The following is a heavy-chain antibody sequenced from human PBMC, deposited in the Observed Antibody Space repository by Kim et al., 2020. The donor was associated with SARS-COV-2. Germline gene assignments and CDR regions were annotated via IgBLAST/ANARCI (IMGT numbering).Heavy chain of an antibody. V-gene: IGHV4-59*13. CDR1: GFSIDNDY. CDR2: LSSSGTT. D-gene: IGHD1-1*01. J-gene: IGHJ4*02. CDR3: ARVASCRGTMCGCDY. Sequence: SETLSLTCTVSGFSIDNDYWMWIRQPPGKGLELIGYLSSSGTTYQNPSLNRRVTMTLDTSTSQLFLRLRSATAADTAVYYCARVASCRGTMCGCDYWGQGTLVTVSS.